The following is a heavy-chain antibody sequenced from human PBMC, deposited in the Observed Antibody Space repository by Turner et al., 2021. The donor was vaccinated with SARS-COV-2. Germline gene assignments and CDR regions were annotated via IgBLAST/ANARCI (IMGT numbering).Heavy chain of an antibody. V-gene: IGHV1-69*18. J-gene: IGHJ6*02. CDR3: ARGKNYYGSGSYYPTHYYYGMDV. D-gene: IGHD3-10*01. CDR1: GGTFRRYA. CDR2: IIPISGTA. Sequence: QVQLVQSGAESKKPGCSVKVSCTASGGTFRRYALSWVRQAPGRGLGWMGRIIPISGTANHAQKFQGRVTITADESTSTAYVELSSLRSEDTAVYYCARGKNYYGSGSYYPTHYYYGMDVWGQGTTVTVSS.